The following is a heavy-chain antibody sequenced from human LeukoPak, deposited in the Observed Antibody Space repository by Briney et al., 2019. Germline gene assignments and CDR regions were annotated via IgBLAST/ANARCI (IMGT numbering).Heavy chain of an antibody. CDR1: GFTVGTKY. CDR2: VSYDGGHK. J-gene: IGHJ4*02. V-gene: IGHV3-30*03. CDR3: ARDRINMMVLGHDSGLDF. D-gene: IGHD3-22*01. Sequence: SGGSLRLSCAASGFTVGTKYMNWVRQAPGKGLEWVAVVSYDGGHKYYADSVKGRFTISRDTSSDTVSLQMNSLRVEDTAVYYCARDRINMMVLGHDSGLDFWGQGTLVTVSS.